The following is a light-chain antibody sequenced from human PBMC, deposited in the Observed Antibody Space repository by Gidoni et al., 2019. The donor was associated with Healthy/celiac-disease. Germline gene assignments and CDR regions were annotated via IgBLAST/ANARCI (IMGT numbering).Light chain of an antibody. CDR1: QSLLHSDGNTY. J-gene: IGKJ4*01. CDR3: MQSIQLPLT. V-gene: IGKV2D-29*02. Sequence: DIVLTQTPLSLSVTPGQPASIPCKSSQSLLHSDGNTYLYWYLQKPGQSPQLLIYEVSNRFCGVPDRFSGSGSGTDFTLRISRVEAEDVGVYYCMQSIQLPLTFGGGTKVEIK. CDR2: EVS.